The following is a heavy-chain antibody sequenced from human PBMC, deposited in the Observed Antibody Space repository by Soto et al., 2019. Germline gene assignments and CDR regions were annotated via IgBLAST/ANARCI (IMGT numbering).Heavy chain of an antibody. Sequence: GGSLRLSCAASEFIFNNYWMHWVRQAPGKGLVWVARINGDGSTTTYVGSAKGRFTISRDNAKNTVYLQMNSLRVEDTAVYYCGRGSGPRGRPYWGQGILVTVSS. CDR1: EFIFNNYW. CDR3: GRGSGPRGRPY. CDR2: INGDGSTT. J-gene: IGHJ1*01. V-gene: IGHV3-74*01. D-gene: IGHD1-26*01.